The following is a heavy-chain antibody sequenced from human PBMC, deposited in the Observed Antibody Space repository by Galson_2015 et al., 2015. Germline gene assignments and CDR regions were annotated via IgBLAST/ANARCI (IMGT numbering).Heavy chain of an antibody. J-gene: IGHJ6*02. CDR2: IIPIFGTA. CDR1: GGTFSSYA. CDR3: ARANEVGYSSSNYYYGMDV. Sequence: SVKVSCKASGGTFSSYAIIWVRQAPGQGLEWMGGIIPIFGTANYAQKFQGRVTITADESTSTAYMELSSLRSEDTAVYYCARANEVGYSSSNYYYGMDVWGQGTTVTVSS. V-gene: IGHV1-69*13. D-gene: IGHD6-6*01.